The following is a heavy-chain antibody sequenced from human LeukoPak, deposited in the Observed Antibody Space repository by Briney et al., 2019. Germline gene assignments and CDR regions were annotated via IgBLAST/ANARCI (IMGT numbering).Heavy chain of an antibody. V-gene: IGHV4-61*02. CDR3: AREQQLVLLYY. J-gene: IGHJ4*02. Sequence: SQTLALTCTGFGIYISSVRYHLSWIRHPDGTGPEWIGRIYTSGSTNYNPSLKSRVTISVDTSKNQFSLKLSSVTAADTAVYYCAREQQLVLLYYWGQGTLVTVSS. D-gene: IGHD6-13*01. CDR1: GIYISSVRYH. CDR2: IYTSGST.